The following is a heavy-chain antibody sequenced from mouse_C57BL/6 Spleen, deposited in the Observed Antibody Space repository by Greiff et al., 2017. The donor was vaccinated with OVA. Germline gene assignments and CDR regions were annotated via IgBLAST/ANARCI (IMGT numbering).Heavy chain of an antibody. Sequence: EVKLMESEGGLVQPGSSMKLSCTASGFTFSDYYMAWVRQVPEKGLEWVANINYDGSSTYYLDSLKSRFIISRDNAKNILYLQMSSLKSEDTATYYCARDSDYGHWYFDVWGTGTTVTVSS. CDR3: ARDSDYGHWYFDV. V-gene: IGHV5-16*01. CDR1: GFTFSDYY. CDR2: INYDGSST. J-gene: IGHJ1*03. D-gene: IGHD2-4*01.